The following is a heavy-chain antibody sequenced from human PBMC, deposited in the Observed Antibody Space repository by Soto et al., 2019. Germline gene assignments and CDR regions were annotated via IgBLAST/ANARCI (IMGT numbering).Heavy chain of an antibody. V-gene: IGHV1-18*01. Sequence: QVQLVQSGAEVKKPGASVKVSCKASGYTFTSYGISWVRQAPGQGLEWMGWISAYNGNTNYAQKLQGRVTMTTDTSTSTDYMELRSLRSDDTAVYYCARVLNWLVPAKDAFDIWGQGTMVTVSS. CDR2: ISAYNGNT. D-gene: IGHD6-19*01. CDR1: GYTFTSYG. J-gene: IGHJ3*02. CDR3: ARVLNWLVPAKDAFDI.